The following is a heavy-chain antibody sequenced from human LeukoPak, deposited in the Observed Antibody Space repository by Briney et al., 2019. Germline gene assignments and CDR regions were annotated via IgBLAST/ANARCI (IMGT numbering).Heavy chain of an antibody. CDR1: GFTFSSYE. Sequence: GGSLRLSCAASGFTFSSYEMNWVRQAPGKGLEWVASIREDGSEKTSVDSVKGRFTISRDNAKNSLYLQMDSLRAEDTAVYYCARGPTNGQAFDYWGQGTLVSVSS. D-gene: IGHD2-8*01. V-gene: IGHV3-7*01. J-gene: IGHJ4*02. CDR3: ARGPTNGQAFDY. CDR2: IREDGSEK.